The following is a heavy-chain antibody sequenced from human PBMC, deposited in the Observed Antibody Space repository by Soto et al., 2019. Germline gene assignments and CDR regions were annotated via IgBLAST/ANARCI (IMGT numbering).Heavy chain of an antibody. CDR1: GFTFSSYS. CDR2: ISSSISTI. D-gene: IGHD2-2*01. V-gene: IGHV3-48*01. CDR3: ARDPGYQLRSRYFDY. Sequence: EVQLVESGGGLVQPGGSLRLSCAASGFTFSSYSMNWVRQAPGKGLEWVSYISSSISTIYYADSVKGRFTISRDNAKNSLYLQMNSLRAEDTAVYYCARDPGYQLRSRYFDYWGQGTLVTVSS. J-gene: IGHJ4*02.